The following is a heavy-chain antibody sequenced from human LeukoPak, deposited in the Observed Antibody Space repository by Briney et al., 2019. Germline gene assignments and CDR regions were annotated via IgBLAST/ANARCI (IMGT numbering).Heavy chain of an antibody. Sequence: GGSLRLSCGASGFMFRNYAMTWVRQGPGKGLEWVAGISGSGDTTNYEGSVRGRFTISRDNAQNMLYLEMNSLRGDDTAVYYCGKDRSFWNGADPDFWGQGTLVTVSS. CDR3: GKDRSFWNGADPDF. J-gene: IGHJ4*02. V-gene: IGHV3-23*01. CDR2: ISGSGDTT. D-gene: IGHD3-3*01. CDR1: GFMFRNYA.